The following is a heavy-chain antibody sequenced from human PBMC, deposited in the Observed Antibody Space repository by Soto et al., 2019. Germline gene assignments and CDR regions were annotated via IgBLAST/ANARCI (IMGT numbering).Heavy chain of an antibody. CDR2: IYPGDSDT. J-gene: IGHJ3*02. D-gene: IGHD3-3*01. CDR1: GYSFTSYW. Sequence: PGESLKISCKGSGYSFTSYWIGWVRQMPGKGLEWMGIIYPGDSDTRYSPSFQGQVTISADKSISTAYLQWSSLKASDTAMYYCARPSDRPQTYYDFWSGYYKGAFDIWGQGTMVTVSS. CDR3: ARPSDRPQTYYDFWSGYYKGAFDI. V-gene: IGHV5-51*01.